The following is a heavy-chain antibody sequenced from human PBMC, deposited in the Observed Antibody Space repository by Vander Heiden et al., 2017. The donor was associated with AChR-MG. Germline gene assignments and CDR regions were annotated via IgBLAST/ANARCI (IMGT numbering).Heavy chain of an antibody. CDR3: ARSLHYYYYYMDV. CDR1: GGSFSGYY. V-gene: IGHV4-34*01. J-gene: IGHJ6*03. Sequence: QVQLQQWGAGLLKPSETLSLTCAVYGGSFSGYYWSWIRQPPGKGLEWIGEINHSGSTNYNPSLKSRVTISVDTSKNQFSLKLSSVTAADTAVYYCARSLHYYYYYMDVWGKGTTVTVSS. CDR2: INHSGST.